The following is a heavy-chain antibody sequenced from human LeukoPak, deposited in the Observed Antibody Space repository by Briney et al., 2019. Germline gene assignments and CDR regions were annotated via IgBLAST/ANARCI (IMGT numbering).Heavy chain of an antibody. J-gene: IGHJ6*02. D-gene: IGHD4-11*01. V-gene: IGHV3-23*01. Sequence: PGGSLRLSCAASGFIFSSAWMTWVRQAPGKGLEWVSAISGSGGSTYYADSVKGRSTMSRDNSKNTLYLQMNSLRAEDTAVYYCAKDRSYSNYGMDVWGQGTTVTVSS. CDR2: ISGSGGST. CDR3: AKDRSYSNYGMDV. CDR1: GFIFSSA.